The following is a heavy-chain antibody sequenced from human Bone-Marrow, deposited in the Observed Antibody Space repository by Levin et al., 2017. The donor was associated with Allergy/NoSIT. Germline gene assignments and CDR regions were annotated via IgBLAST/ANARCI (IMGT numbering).Heavy chain of an antibody. Sequence: ASVKVSCKSSGYSFSTFGITWVRQAPGQGLEWMGWISPYTGNTNYAQKLQGRVTMTTDTSTSTAYMELRGLRYDDTAVYYCARDVEVVVTATQVWDYCYGMDFWGQGTSVTVSS. CDR1: GYSFSTFG. CDR2: ISPYTGNT. D-gene: IGHD2-21*02. J-gene: IGHJ6*02. CDR3: ARDVEVVVTATQVWDYCYGMDF. V-gene: IGHV1-18*01.